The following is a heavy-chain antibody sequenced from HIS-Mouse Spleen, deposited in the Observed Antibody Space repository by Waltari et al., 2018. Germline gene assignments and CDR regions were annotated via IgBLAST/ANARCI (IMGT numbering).Heavy chain of an antibody. D-gene: IGHD3-9*01. CDR1: GSTVSRNW. J-gene: IGHJ4*02. CDR2: IKQDGSEK. Sequence: EVQLVESGGGLVQPGGSLSLSWPASGSTVSRNWLSWVRQAPGKGLEGVANIKQDGSEKYYVDSVKGRFTISRDNAKNSLYLQMNSLRAEDTAVYYCARLTYYFDYWGQGTLVTVSS. V-gene: IGHV3-7*01. CDR3: ARLTYYFDY.